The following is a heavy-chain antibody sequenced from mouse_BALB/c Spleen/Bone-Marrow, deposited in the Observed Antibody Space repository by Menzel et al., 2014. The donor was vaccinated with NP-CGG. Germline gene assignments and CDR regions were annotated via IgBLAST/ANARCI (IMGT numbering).Heavy chain of an antibody. CDR3: SRDYYGSSYFDY. CDR2: INYSGST. V-gene: IGHV3-2*02. J-gene: IGHJ2*01. Sequence: EVQLVESGPGLVKPSQSLSLACTVSGSSITSDYAWNWIRQFPGNKLEWMGYINYSGSTSYNPSLKSRISITRDTSKNQFFLQLNSVTTEDTATDYCSRDYYGSSYFDYWGQGTTLTVSS. CDR1: GSSITSDYA. D-gene: IGHD1-1*01.